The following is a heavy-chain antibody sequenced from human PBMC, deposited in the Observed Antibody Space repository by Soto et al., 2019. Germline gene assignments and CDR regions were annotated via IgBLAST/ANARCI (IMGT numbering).Heavy chain of an antibody. J-gene: IGHJ4*02. V-gene: IGHV3-49*03. CDR2: IRSKAYGGTT. CDR3: TRVAAAGTNYFDY. Sequence: PGGSLRLSCTASGFTFGDYAMSWFRQAPGKGLEWVGFIRSKAYGGTTEYAASVKGRFTISRDDSKSIAYLQMNSLKTEDTAVYYCTRVAAAGTNYFDYWGQGTLVTVPQ. D-gene: IGHD6-13*01. CDR1: GFTFGDYA.